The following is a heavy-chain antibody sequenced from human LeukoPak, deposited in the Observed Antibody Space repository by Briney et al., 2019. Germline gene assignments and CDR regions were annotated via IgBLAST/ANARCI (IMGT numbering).Heavy chain of an antibody. V-gene: IGHV1-8*03. CDR2: MNPKSGDT. CDR3: TRGRYMDV. CDR1: GYIFIDYE. Sequence: GASVKVSCKASGYIFIDYEINWVRQATGQGLELMGWMNPKSGDTGYEQKFKGRVTITRDSSISTVYMELSNLRSEDTALYYCTRGRYMDVWGKGTTVTVSS. J-gene: IGHJ6*03.